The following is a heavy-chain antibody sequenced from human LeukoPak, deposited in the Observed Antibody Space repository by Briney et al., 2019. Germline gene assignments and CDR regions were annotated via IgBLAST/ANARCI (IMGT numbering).Heavy chain of an antibody. V-gene: IGHV4-34*01. CDR1: GGSFSGYY. CDR3: ARGTGYYDSSGSDLDY. CDR2: INHSGST. Sequence: SETLSLTCAVYGGSFSGYYWSWIRQPPGKGLEWIGEINHSGSTNYNPSLKSRVTISVDTSRNQFSLKLSSVTAADTAVYYCARGTGYYDSSGSDLDYWGQGTLVTVSS. D-gene: IGHD3-22*01. J-gene: IGHJ4*02.